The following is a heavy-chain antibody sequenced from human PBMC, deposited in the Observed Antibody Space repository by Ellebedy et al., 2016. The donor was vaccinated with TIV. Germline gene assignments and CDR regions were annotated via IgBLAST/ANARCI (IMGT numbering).Heavy chain of an antibody. V-gene: IGHV3-33*01. Sequence: GESLKISXAASGFTFSSYGMHWVRQAPGKGLEWVAVIWYDGSNKYYADSVKGRFTISRDNSKNTLYLQMNSLRAEDTAVYYCARGMAVAEGAGMDVWGQGTTVTVSS. CDR2: IWYDGSNK. CDR1: GFTFSSYG. J-gene: IGHJ6*02. CDR3: ARGMAVAEGAGMDV. D-gene: IGHD6-19*01.